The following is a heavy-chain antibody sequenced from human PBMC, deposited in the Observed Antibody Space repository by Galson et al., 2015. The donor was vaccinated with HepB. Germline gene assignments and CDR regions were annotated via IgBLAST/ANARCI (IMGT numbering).Heavy chain of an antibody. D-gene: IGHD4-23*01. Sequence: SLRLSCAASGFTFSAVSMNWVRQAPGKGLEWISFISRSSDLIYYADSVKGRFSISRDNAKNSLYLQMNSLRDEDTAVYYCTRRIDYGGTFDYWGQGAQVTVSS. CDR1: GFTFSAVS. CDR3: TRRIDYGGTFDY. V-gene: IGHV3-48*02. J-gene: IGHJ4*02. CDR2: ISRSSDLI.